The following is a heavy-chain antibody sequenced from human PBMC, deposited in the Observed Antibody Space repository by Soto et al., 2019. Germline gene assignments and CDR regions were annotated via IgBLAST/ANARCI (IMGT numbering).Heavy chain of an antibody. V-gene: IGHV4-34*01. D-gene: IGHD2-2*01. CDR2: INHSGST. CDR3: ARGGPAARKGDYYGMDV. J-gene: IGHJ6*02. Sequence: SETLSLTCAVYGGSFSGYYWSWIRQPPGKGLEWIGEINHSGSTNYNPSLKSRVTISVDTSKNQFSLKLSSVTAADTAVYYCARGGPAARKGDYYGMDVWGQGTTVTISS. CDR1: GGSFSGYY.